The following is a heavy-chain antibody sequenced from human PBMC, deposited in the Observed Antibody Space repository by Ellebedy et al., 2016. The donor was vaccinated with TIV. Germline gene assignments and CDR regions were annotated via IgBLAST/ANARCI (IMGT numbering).Heavy chain of an antibody. J-gene: IGHJ4*02. Sequence: GESLKISCAASGFTFSDYWMNWVRQAPGKGLVWVSRITSDGSRTTYADSVKGRFTISRDAAKNTLYLQMNSLRVEDTAVYYCGRDGPDAGPQVDYWGQGTLVTVSS. CDR1: GFTFSDYW. CDR2: ITSDGSRT. D-gene: IGHD1-14*01. V-gene: IGHV3-74*01. CDR3: GRDGPDAGPQVDY.